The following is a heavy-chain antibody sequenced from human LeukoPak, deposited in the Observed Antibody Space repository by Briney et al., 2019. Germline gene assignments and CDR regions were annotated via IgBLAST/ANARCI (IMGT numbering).Heavy chain of an antibody. D-gene: IGHD5-12*01. Sequence: SETLSLTCTVSGGSISSSSYYWGWIRQPPGKGLEWIGEINHSGSTNYNPSLKSRVTISVDTSKNQFSLKLSSVTAADTAVYYCAREGYSGYDFDYWGQGTLVTVSS. CDR2: INHSGST. CDR3: AREGYSGYDFDY. CDR1: GGSISSSSYY. J-gene: IGHJ4*02. V-gene: IGHV4-39*07.